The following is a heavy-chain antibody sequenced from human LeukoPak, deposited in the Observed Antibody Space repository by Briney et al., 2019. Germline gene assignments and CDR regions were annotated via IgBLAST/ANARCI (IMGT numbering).Heavy chain of an antibody. J-gene: IGHJ4*02. Sequence: SETLSLTCTVSGGSIGSGNYYWNWIRQPAGKGLEWIGRIYTSGSTNYNPSLKSRVSISVDTSRNQFSLKLSSVTAADTAVYYCTRDKGVGGPYYFDCWGQGTLVTVSS. CDR3: TRDKGVGGPYYFDC. V-gene: IGHV4-61*02. CDR2: IYTSGST. D-gene: IGHD2-8*01. CDR1: GGSIGSGNYY.